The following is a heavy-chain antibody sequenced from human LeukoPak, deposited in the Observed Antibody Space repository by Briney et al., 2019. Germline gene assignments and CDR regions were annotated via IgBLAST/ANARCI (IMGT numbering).Heavy chain of an antibody. V-gene: IGHV4-34*01. CDR2: INHSGST. Sequence: SETLSLTCAVYGGSFSGYYWSWLRQPPGKGLEWIGEINHSGSTNYNPSLKSRVTISVDTSKNQFSLKLSSVTAADTAVYYCARSWIQLWFRAFDYWGQGTLVTVSS. J-gene: IGHJ4*02. CDR1: GGSFSGYY. CDR3: ARSWIQLWFRAFDY. D-gene: IGHD5-18*01.